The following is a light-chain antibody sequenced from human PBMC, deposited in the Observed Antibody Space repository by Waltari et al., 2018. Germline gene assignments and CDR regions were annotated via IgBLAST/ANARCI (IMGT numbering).Light chain of an antibody. CDR1: SLRRYY. CDR3: LSRDSSSTRV. CDR2: GHD. V-gene: IGLV3-19*01. Sequence: SSELTQDPAVSVALGQTVRITCQGDSLRRYYASWYQQRPGQAPFLVLYGHDNRPSGLPDRFSDSTSGNTASLTITRAQAEDAGVYYCLSRDSSSTRVFGGGTTLTV. J-gene: IGLJ3*02.